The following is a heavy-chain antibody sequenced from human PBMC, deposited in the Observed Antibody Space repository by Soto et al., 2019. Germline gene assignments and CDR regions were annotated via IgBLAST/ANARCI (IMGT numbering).Heavy chain of an antibody. CDR3: ARDGGIAAAGTHYYYYYGMDV. D-gene: IGHD6-13*01. Sequence: GASVKVSCKASRYTFTGYYMHWVRQAPGQGLEWMGWINPNSGGTNYAQKFQGRVTMTRDTSISTAYMELSRLRSDDTAVYYCARDGGIAAAGTHYYYYYGMDVWGQGTTVTVSS. CDR2: INPNSGGT. CDR1: RYTFTGYY. V-gene: IGHV1-2*02. J-gene: IGHJ6*02.